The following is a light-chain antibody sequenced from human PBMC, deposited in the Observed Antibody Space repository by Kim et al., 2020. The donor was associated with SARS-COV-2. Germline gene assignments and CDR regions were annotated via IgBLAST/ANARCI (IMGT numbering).Light chain of an antibody. CDR1: QSLVYSDGNIY. CDR3: MQGTHWPFT. Sequence: PASISCRFSQSLVYSDGNIYLNWFHQRPGQSPRRLIYKVSNRDAGVPDRFSGSGSGTEFTLQISRVEAEDVGVYYCMQGTHWPFTFGPGTKVDIK. CDR2: KVS. J-gene: IGKJ3*01. V-gene: IGKV2-30*01.